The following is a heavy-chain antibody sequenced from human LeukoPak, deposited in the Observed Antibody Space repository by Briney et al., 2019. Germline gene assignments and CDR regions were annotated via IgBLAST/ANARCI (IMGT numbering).Heavy chain of an antibody. CDR1: GGSISSYY. CDR3: ARRTVTTAWAYDAFDI. V-gene: IGHV4-59*01. Sequence: SETLSLTCTVSGGSISSYYWGWIRQPPGKGLEWIGFIYYSGGTNYDPSLKSRVTISVDTSKNQFSLKLYSVTAADTAVYYCARRTVTTAWAYDAFDIWGQGTVVTVSS. CDR2: IYYSGGT. D-gene: IGHD4-17*01. J-gene: IGHJ3*02.